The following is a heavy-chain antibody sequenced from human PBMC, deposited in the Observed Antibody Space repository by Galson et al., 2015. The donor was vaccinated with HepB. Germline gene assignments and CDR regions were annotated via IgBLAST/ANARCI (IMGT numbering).Heavy chain of an antibody. D-gene: IGHD6-19*01. V-gene: IGHV3-33*08. CDR1: GFTFSNYG. Sequence: SLRLSCAASGFTFSNYGMHWVRQAPGKGLEWVAVIWYDGNNKYYADSVKGRFTISRDNSKNTLYLQMNSLRAEDTAVYYCARDRHMYSSGWYSPYYWGQGTLVTVSS. CDR3: ARDRHMYSSGWYSPYY. J-gene: IGHJ4*02. CDR2: IWYDGNNK.